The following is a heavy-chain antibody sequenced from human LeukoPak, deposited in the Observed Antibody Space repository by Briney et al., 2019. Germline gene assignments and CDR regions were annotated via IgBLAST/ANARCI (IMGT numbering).Heavy chain of an antibody. Sequence: ASVKVSCKASGYTFTSYDINWVRQATGQGPEWMGWMNPSSGNTGYAQRFQGRVSMTRDTSTNTAYLELSSLRSEDTVVYYCATHTYYYSSGSFAYWGQGTLVTVSS. V-gene: IGHV1-8*01. CDR2: MNPSSGNT. D-gene: IGHD3-10*01. CDR1: GYTFTSYD. J-gene: IGHJ4*02. CDR3: ATHTYYYSSGSFAY.